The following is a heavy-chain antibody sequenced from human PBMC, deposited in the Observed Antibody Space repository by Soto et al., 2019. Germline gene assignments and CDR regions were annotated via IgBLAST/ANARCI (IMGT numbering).Heavy chain of an antibody. CDR3: ARDLGRGTMVRGVSS. CDR1: GGTFSSYA. J-gene: IGHJ4*02. V-gene: IGHV1-69*13. CDR2: IIPIFGTA. D-gene: IGHD3-10*01. Sequence: SVKVSCKASGGTFSSYAISWVRQAPGQGLEWMGGIIPIFGTANYAQKFQGRVTITADESTSTAYMELSSLRSEDTAVYYCARDLGRGTMVRGVSSWGQGTLVTVSS.